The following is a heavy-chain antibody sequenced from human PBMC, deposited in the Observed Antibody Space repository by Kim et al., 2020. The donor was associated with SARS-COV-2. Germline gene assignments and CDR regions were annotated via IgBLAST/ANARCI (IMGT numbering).Heavy chain of an antibody. V-gene: IGHV3-74*01. CDR1: GFPFSNYW. CDR3: AELRRFDY. CDR2: INADGSGT. Sequence: GGSLRLSCAASGFPFSNYWMDWVRQAPGKGLEWVSRINADGSGTVYADSVKGRFTISRDNAKNTVDLLMNSLRAEDTAVYYCAELRRFDYWGQGSLVTVFS. D-gene: IGHD1-7*01. J-gene: IGHJ4*02.